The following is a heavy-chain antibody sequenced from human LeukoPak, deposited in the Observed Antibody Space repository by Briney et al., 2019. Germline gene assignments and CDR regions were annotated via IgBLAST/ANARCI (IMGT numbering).Heavy chain of an antibody. V-gene: IGHV3-30*02. CDR2: VRFDGGEK. CDR3: AKGGARDVWYFAN. Sequence: GGSLSLSCAASGFIFSSFGIHWVRQTPGKGLEWVAFVRFDGGEKYYADSVKGRFTVSKDNSKNTLYLQINSLRPEDTAVYYCAKGGARDVWYFANWGLGVLVTVSS. J-gene: IGHJ4*02. D-gene: IGHD2-8*01. CDR1: GFIFSSFG.